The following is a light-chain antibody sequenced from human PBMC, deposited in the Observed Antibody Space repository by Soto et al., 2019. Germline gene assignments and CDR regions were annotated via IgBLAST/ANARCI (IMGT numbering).Light chain of an antibody. J-gene: IGKJ1*01. CDR3: QQYGSSSWT. CDR1: QSVSRSY. V-gene: IGKV3-20*01. CDR2: GAS. Sequence: EIVLTQSAGTLSLSPGERASLSCRASQSVSRSYLAWYQQKPGQAPRLLIYGASSRATGIPDRFSGSGSGTDFTLTISRLEPEDFAVYYCQQYGSSSWTFGQGTKVDIK.